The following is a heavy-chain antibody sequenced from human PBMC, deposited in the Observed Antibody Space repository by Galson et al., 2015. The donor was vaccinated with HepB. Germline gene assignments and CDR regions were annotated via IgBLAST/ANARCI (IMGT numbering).Heavy chain of an antibody. CDR2: ISPGGGK. D-gene: IGHD2-21*01. CDR3: ARNPASYDYYNMDV. J-gene: IGHJ6*02. Sequence: SLRLSCAASGFSFMSHSMNWVRHSPGKGLEWLADISPGGGKNYADSAGGRVTLARDNAKKSMYLHMSSLRVEDTAVYYCARNPASYDYYNMDVWGQGTTVTVSS. V-gene: IGHV3-48*01. CDR1: GFSFMSHS.